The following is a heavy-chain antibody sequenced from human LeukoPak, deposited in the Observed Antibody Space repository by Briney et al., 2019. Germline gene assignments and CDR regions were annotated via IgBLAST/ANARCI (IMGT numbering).Heavy chain of an antibody. J-gene: IGHJ3*02. CDR1: GGSISSSSYY. D-gene: IGHD3-16*01. Sequence: KPSETLSLTCTVSGGSISSSSYYWGWIRQPPGKGLEWIGSIYYSGSTYYNPFLKSRVTISVDTSKNQFSLKLSSVTAADTAVYYCARDRAMITFGGVNDAFDIWGQGTMVTVSS. V-gene: IGHV4-39*07. CDR2: IYYSGST. CDR3: ARDRAMITFGGVNDAFDI.